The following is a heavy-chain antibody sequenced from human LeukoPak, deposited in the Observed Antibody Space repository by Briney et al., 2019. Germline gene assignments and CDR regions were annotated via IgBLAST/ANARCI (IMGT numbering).Heavy chain of an antibody. J-gene: IGHJ6*02. V-gene: IGHV3-48*03. CDR1: GFPFSTYE. Sequence: GGSLRLSCETSGFPFSTYEMSWVRQAPGKGLEWVSYISSIGDTIYYADSVRGRFTISRGNAKNSLYQQMNSLRAEDTAIYYCARGYGSRLNYYGMDVWGQGTTVTVSS. CDR2: ISSIGDTI. CDR3: ARGYGSRLNYYGMDV. D-gene: IGHD3-10*01.